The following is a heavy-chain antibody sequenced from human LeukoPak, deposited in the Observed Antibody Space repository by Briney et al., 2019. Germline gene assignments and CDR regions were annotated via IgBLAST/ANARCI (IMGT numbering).Heavy chain of an antibody. J-gene: IGHJ3*02. Sequence: ASAKVSCKASGGTFSSYAISWVRQAPGQGLEWMGGIIPIFGTANYAQKFQGRVTITADKSTSTAYMELSSLRAEDTAVYYCAKDLRDAFDIWGQGTMVTVSS. CDR1: GGTFSSYA. CDR3: AKDLRDAFDI. CDR2: IIPIFGTA. V-gene: IGHV1-69*06.